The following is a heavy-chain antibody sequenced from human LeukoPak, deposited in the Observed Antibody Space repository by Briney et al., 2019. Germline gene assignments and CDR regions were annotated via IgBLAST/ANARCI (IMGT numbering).Heavy chain of an antibody. Sequence: SETLSLTCSVSGDSISRNYWTWIRQPPGKGLEWIGHFYYSGSTSYNPSLKSRVTISADTSKNQFSLKLTSVTAADTAVYYCADRDGVYWGQGILVTVSS. V-gene: IGHV4-59*01. D-gene: IGHD5-24*01. CDR2: FYYSGST. CDR3: ADRDGVY. CDR1: GDSISRNY. J-gene: IGHJ4*02.